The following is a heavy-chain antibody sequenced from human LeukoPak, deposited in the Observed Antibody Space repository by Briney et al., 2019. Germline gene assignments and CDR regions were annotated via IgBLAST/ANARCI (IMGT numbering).Heavy chain of an antibody. J-gene: IGHJ4*02. CDR1: GFIFSNYA. CDR3: ARAPYTSGWYFAFDY. CDR2: ISDSGAST. D-gene: IGHD6-19*01. Sequence: GGSLRLSCAAPGFIFSNYAMSWVRQAPGKGLVWVSIISDSGASTYSADSVRGRFTISRDNSKNTLYLEMSGLRTEDTAVYYCARAPYTSGWYFAFDYWGQGTLVTVSS. V-gene: IGHV3-23*01.